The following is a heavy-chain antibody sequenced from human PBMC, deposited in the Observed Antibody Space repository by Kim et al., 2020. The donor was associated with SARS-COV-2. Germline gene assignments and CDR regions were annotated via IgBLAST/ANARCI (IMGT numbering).Heavy chain of an antibody. V-gene: IGHV3-53*01. J-gene: IGHJ4*02. CDR3: ARVTSGPSPVDY. Sequence: HPDSVKGRFTITIDNSKNTLYLQMNSLRAEDTAVYYCARVTSGPSPVDYWGQGTLVTVSS. D-gene: IGHD3-3*01.